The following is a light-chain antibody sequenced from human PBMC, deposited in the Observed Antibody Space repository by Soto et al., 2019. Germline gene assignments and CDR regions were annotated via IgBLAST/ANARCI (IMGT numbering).Light chain of an antibody. CDR2: DVS. CDR1: QSVTSA. J-gene: IGKJ4*01. CDR3: QQRTTWPT. V-gene: IGKV3-11*01. Sequence: EIVLTQSPATLSLSPGDRATLSCRASQSVTSALAWFQQKPGQAPRLLIYDVSRRATGIPARFSGSGSGTDFTLTINSLEPEDFAVYSCQQRTTWPTFGGGTKVEIK.